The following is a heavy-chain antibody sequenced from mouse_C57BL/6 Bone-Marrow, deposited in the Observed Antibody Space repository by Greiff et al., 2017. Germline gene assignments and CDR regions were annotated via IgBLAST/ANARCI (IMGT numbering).Heavy chain of an antibody. V-gene: IGHV7-3*01. CDR1: GFTFTDYY. J-gene: IGHJ3*01. Sequence: EVMLVESGGGLVQPGGSLSLSCAASGFTFTDYYMSWVRQPPGKALEWLGFIRNKANGYTTEYSASVKGRFTISRDNSQSILYLPMNALRAEDSAAYYCARSGYYGRSYVGFAYWGQGTLVTVSA. CDR3: ARSGYYGRSYVGFAY. D-gene: IGHD1-1*01. CDR2: IRNKANGYTT.